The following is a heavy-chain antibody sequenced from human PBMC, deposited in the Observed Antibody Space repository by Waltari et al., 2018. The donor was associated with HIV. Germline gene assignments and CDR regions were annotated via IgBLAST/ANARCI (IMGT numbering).Heavy chain of an antibody. J-gene: IGHJ5*02. CDR3: TTPWGVVRESSWFDP. V-gene: IGHV1-24*01. D-gene: IGHD3-3*01. Sequence: QVQLVQSGAEVKKPGASVKVSCTVSGYILSQLSIHWVRQAPGKGPEWMGGFEPEEGQTVFAQNFQGRVTLTEDPSANTAYMELSRLRSEDTAVYYCTTPWGVVRESSWFDPWGQGTLVIVSS. CDR1: GYILSQLS. CDR2: FEPEEGQT.